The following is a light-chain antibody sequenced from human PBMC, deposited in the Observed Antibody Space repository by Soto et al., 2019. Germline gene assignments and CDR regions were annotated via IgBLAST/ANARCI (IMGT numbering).Light chain of an antibody. CDR2: GAS. CDR3: QQYNRWPFT. J-gene: IGKJ3*01. CDR1: QSVSNN. Sequence: EIVLTQTKSTLSLSPGERATLSCRASQSVSNNYLAWYQQKPGQAPRLLIYGASNRATGIPDRFSGSGSGTEFTLTISSLQSGDFAVYYCQQYNRWPFTFGPGTIVDVK. V-gene: IGKV3D-15*01.